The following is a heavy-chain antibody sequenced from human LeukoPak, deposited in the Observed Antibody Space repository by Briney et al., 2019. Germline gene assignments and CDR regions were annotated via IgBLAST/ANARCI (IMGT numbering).Heavy chain of an antibody. Sequence: GGSLRLSCAASEFTFSSYAMSWVRQAPGKGLEWVSAISGSGGSTYYADSVKGRFTISRDNSKNTLYLQMNSLRAEDTAVYYCAKAPSWSGYSPYYYYYMDVWGKGTTVTVSS. CDR2: ISGSGGST. J-gene: IGHJ6*03. V-gene: IGHV3-23*01. CDR3: AKAPSWSGYSPYYYYYMDV. D-gene: IGHD3-3*01. CDR1: EFTFSSYA.